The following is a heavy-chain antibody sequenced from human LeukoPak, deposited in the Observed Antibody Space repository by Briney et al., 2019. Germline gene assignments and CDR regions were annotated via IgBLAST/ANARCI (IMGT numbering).Heavy chain of an antibody. J-gene: IGHJ4*02. Sequence: GGSLRLSCAASGFTFNTYTMNWVRQAPGKGLEWVANIKEDGSEIYYVDSVKGRFTISRDNARNSLYLQMNSLRAEDTAVYYCARGVYYFDYWGQGILVTVSS. CDR2: IKEDGSEI. CDR1: GFTFNTYT. CDR3: ARGVYYFDY. V-gene: IGHV3-7*01. D-gene: IGHD6-6*01.